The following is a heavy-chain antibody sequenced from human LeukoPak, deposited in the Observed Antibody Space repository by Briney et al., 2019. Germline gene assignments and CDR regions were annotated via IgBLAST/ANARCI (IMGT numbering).Heavy chain of an antibody. CDR1: GGSINSYY. Sequence: SETLSLTCTVSGGSINSYYWSWIRQPPGKGLEWIGYIYYSGSTNYNPSLKSRVTISVDTSKNQFSLKLSSVTAADTAVYYCARDQSRWFDPWGQGTLVTVSS. J-gene: IGHJ5*02. V-gene: IGHV4-59*01. CDR3: ARDQSRWFDP. CDR2: IYYSGST.